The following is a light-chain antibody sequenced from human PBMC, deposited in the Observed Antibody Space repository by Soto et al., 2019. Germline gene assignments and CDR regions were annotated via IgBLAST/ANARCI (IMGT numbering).Light chain of an antibody. Sequence: EIVMMQSPATLSVSPGERATLSCRASQSVSSDLAWYQQKPGQAPRLLIYGASTRATGIPARFSGAGSGTEFTLTISSLQSEDFALYYCQQNNNWPRTFGQGTKVDIK. J-gene: IGKJ1*01. CDR3: QQNNNWPRT. CDR2: GAS. CDR1: QSVSSD. V-gene: IGKV3-15*01.